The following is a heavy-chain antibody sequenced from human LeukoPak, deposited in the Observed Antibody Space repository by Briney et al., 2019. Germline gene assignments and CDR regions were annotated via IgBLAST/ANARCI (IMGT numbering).Heavy chain of an antibody. CDR1: GFTFSSYA. J-gene: IGHJ4*02. Sequence: GGSLRLSCAASGFTFSSYAMSWVRQAPGKGLEWVSAISGSGGSTYYADSVKGRFTISRDNSKNTLYLQMNSLRAEDTAVYCCAKDSLIARWVVRCDYWGQGTLVTVSS. CDR2: ISGSGGST. CDR3: AKDSLIARWVVRCDY. V-gene: IGHV3-23*01. D-gene: IGHD6-19*01.